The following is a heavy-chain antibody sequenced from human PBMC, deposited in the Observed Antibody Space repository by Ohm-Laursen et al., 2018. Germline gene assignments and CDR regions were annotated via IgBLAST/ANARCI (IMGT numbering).Heavy chain of an antibody. V-gene: IGHV3-72*01. CDR1: GFTFDDYY. Sequence: GSLRLSCAASGFTFDDYYMDWVRQAPGKGLELVARSRDKANSYTTAYVASVKGRFSISRDDSENSLYLQMNSLKTEDTAVYYCARTRNFQPYDVWGQGTMVIVSS. CDR3: ARTRNFQPYDV. D-gene: IGHD2/OR15-2a*01. CDR2: SRDKANSYTT. J-gene: IGHJ3*01.